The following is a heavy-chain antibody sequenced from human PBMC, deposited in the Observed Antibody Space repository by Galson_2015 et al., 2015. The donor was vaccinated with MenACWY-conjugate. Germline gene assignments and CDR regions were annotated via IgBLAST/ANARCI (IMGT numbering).Heavy chain of an antibody. CDR1: GFTFSNYA. CDR2: ISGSADST. V-gene: IGHV3-23*01. D-gene: IGHD4-23*01. CDR3: AKATGRWPLYDGFDF. J-gene: IGHJ3*01. Sequence: SLRLSCAVSGFTFSNYAMTWVRQAPGKGLEWVSSISGSADSTYYADSVKGRFTISRDNSKNTLYLQINYLGAEDTAVYYCAKATGRWPLYDGFDFWGQGNPGHRLV.